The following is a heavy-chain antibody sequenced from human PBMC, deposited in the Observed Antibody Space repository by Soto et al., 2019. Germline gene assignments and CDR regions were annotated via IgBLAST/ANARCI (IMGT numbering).Heavy chain of an antibody. CDR2: INPRGGST. CDR3: ARIYGSGSYYPGPEDAMDV. V-gene: IGHV1-46*01. D-gene: IGHD3-10*01. Sequence: ASVKVSCTASGYTFTSYYMHWVRQAPGQGLEWMGIINPRGGSTSYAQKFQGRVTMTRDTSTSTVYMELSSLRSEDTAVYYCARIYGSGSYYPGPEDAMDVWGQGTTVTVSS. CDR1: GYTFTSYY. J-gene: IGHJ6*02.